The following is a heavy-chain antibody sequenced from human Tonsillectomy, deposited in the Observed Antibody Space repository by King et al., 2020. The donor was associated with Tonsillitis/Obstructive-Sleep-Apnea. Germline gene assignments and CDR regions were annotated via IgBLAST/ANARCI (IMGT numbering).Heavy chain of an antibody. J-gene: IGHJ2*01. Sequence: VQLVESGGGLVQPGGSLRLSCAASGFTFSSYAINWVRQAPGTGLEWVSAISRGVSTYYGDSVKGRFTISRDNSKNTLHLQMNGLRAEDTAVYYCAKRALDSSATWYFDLCGRGTLVTVSS. D-gene: IGHD3-22*01. CDR2: ISRGVST. V-gene: IGHV3-23*04. CDR3: AKRALDSSATWYFDL. CDR1: GFTFSSYA.